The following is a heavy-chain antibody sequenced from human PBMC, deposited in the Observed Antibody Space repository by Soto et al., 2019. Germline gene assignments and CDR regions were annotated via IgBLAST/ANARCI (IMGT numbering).Heavy chain of an antibody. CDR1: GGSISSGGYY. CDR2: IYYSGST. Sequence: PSETLSLTCTASGGSISSGGYYWSWIRQHPGKGLEWIGYIYYSGSTYYNPSLKSRVTISVDTSKNQFSLKLSSVTAADTAVYYCAREAGTTRGWFDPWGQGTLVTVSS. D-gene: IGHD1-7*01. J-gene: IGHJ5*02. CDR3: AREAGTTRGWFDP. V-gene: IGHV4-31*03.